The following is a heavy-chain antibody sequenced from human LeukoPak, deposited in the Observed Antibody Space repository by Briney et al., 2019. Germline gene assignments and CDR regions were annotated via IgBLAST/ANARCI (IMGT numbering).Heavy chain of an antibody. Sequence: GASVKVSCKASGYTFTSYYMHWVRQAPGQGLEWMGIINPSGGSTSYAEKFQGRVTMTRDTSTSTVYMELSSLRSEDTAVYYCARELRGYSGYEAYYYYGMDVWGQGTRVTVSS. J-gene: IGHJ6*02. CDR3: ARELRGYSGYEAYYYYGMDV. V-gene: IGHV1-46*01. CDR2: INPSGGST. CDR1: GYTFTSYY. D-gene: IGHD5-12*01.